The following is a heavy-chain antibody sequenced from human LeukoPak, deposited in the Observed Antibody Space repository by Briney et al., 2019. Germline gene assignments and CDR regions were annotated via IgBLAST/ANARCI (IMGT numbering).Heavy chain of an antibody. V-gene: IGHV3-30*02. CDR2: IRYDGSNK. Sequence: GGSLRLSCAASGFTFSSYGMHWVRQAPGKGLEWVAFIRYDGSNKYYADSVKGRFTISRDNSKNTLYLQMNSLRAEDTAVYYCAKVSYGGSWLRAPFDYWGQGTLVTVSS. CDR1: GFTFSSYG. J-gene: IGHJ4*02. CDR3: AKVSYGGSWLRAPFDY. D-gene: IGHD6-13*01.